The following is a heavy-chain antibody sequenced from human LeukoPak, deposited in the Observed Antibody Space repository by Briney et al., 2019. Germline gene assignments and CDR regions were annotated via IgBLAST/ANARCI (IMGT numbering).Heavy chain of an antibody. CDR2: INPKSGDT. D-gene: IGHD1-26*01. CDR3: ARGRGIVGATNYNDY. J-gene: IGHJ4*02. V-gene: IGHV1-2*02. CDR1: GYRFTGYY. Sequence: ASVKVSCKASGYRFTGYYMHWVRQAPGQGLEWMAWINPKSGDTFFAPKFQGRVTITRDTSISTASMNLSRLTSDDTAVYYCARGRGIVGATNYNDYWGQGTLVTVSS.